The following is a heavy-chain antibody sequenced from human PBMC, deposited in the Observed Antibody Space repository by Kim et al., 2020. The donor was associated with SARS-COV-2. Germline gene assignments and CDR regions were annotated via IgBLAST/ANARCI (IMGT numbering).Heavy chain of an antibody. Sequence: SETLSLTCTVSGGSISSSSYYWGWIRQPPGKGLEWIGSIYYSGSTYYNPSLKSRVTISVDTSKNQFSLKLSSVTAADTAVYYCARLPVHSGYHSYYYYYYGMDVWGQGTTVTVSS. D-gene: IGHD5-12*01. V-gene: IGHV4-39*01. J-gene: IGHJ6*02. CDR3: ARLPVHSGYHSYYYYYYGMDV. CDR1: GGSISSSSYY. CDR2: IYYSGST.